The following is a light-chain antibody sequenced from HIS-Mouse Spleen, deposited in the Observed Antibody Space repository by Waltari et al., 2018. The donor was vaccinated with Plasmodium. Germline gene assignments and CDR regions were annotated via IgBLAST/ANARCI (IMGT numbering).Light chain of an antibody. CDR3: QQYNNWSFT. J-gene: IGKJ3*01. CDR1: QSVRSN. CDR2: SAS. V-gene: IGKV3-15*01. Sequence: EIVMTQSPATLSVSPGERATLSCRASQSVRSNLAWYQPKPGQAPRLLIYSASTRATGIPARFRCSGSGTEFTLTISSLQSEDFAVYYCQQYNNWSFTFGPGTKVDIK.